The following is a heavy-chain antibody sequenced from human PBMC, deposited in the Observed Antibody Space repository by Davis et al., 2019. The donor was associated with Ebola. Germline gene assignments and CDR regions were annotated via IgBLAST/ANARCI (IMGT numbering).Heavy chain of an antibody. Sequence: PGGSLRLSCAASGFTFSSYWMSWVRQAPGKGLEWVANIKQDGSEKYYVDSVKGRFTISRDNAKNSLYLQMNSLRAEDTAVYYCAKGGRRAVAAYWYFDLWGRGTLVTVSS. CDR1: GFTFSSYW. D-gene: IGHD6-19*01. J-gene: IGHJ2*01. CDR2: IKQDGSEK. CDR3: AKGGRRAVAAYWYFDL. V-gene: IGHV3-7*03.